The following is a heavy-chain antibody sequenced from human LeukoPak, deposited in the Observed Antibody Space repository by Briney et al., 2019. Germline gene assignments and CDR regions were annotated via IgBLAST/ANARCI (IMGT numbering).Heavy chain of an antibody. D-gene: IGHD1-7*01. CDR2: IWYDASNK. J-gene: IGHJ5*02. CDR1: GFTFSSFG. Sequence: GGSLRLSGAASGFTFSSFGMHWVRQAPGKGLEWVVVIWYDASNKYYADSVKGRFTISRDNSKNTLYLQMNSLRDDDTAVYHCVRGVGVSRFNYLDPWGQGTLVIVSS. CDR3: VRGVGVSRFNYLDP. V-gene: IGHV3-33*01.